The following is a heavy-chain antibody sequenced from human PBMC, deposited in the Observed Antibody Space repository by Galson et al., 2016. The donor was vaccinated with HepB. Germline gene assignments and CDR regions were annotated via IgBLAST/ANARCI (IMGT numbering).Heavy chain of an antibody. CDR2: IWDDGSNE. V-gene: IGHV3-33*01. Sequence: SLRLSCAASGFPFGSYGMHWVRQAPGKGLEWVAIIWDDGSNENYADSVKGRFSISRDNSKKTLSLQMNSLRAEDTAVYYCVREMSTGEIDDGFDIWGQGTMFTVSS. CDR3: VREMSTGEIDDGFDI. CDR1: GFPFGSYG. D-gene: IGHD5/OR15-5a*01. J-gene: IGHJ3*02.